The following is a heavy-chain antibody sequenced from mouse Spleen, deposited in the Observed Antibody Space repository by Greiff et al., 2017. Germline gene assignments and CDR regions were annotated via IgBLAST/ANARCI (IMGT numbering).Heavy chain of an antibody. D-gene: IGHD2-5*01. V-gene: IGHV14-4*01. CDR1: GFNIKDDY. Sequence: EVKLMESGAELVRPGASVKLSCTASGFNIKDDYMHWVKQRPEQGLEWIGWIDPENGDTEYASKFQGKATITADTSSNTAYLQLSSLTSEDTAVYYCTPLYSNYAMDYWGQGTSVTVSS. J-gene: IGHJ4*01. CDR2: IDPENGDT. CDR3: TPLYSNYAMDY.